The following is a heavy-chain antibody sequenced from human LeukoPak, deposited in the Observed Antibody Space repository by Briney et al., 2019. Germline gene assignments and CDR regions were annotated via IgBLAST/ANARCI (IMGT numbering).Heavy chain of an antibody. CDR1: GFTFSTDN. CDR3: ARDKGLAIRACDI. D-gene: IGHD3-9*01. CDR2: IDAGGSYI. J-gene: IGHJ3*02. Sequence: PGGSLRLSCVASGFTFSTDNMIWVRQAPGKGLDWVAFIDAGGSYIQYADSVKGRFIISRDNAQNSLFLEVNSLRVEDTAVYYCARDKGLAIRACDIWGQGTMVTVSS. V-gene: IGHV3-21*06.